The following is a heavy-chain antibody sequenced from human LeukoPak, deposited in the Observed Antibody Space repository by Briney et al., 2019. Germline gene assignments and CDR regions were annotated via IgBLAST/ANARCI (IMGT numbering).Heavy chain of an antibody. J-gene: IGHJ4*02. CDR2: INSDGSGA. Sequence: GGSLRLSCAASGFTFSSYWMYWVRQAPGKGLVWVSRINSDGSGALYAGSVKGRFTISRDNAKNTLYLQMNSLRADDTAVYLCARDVVVGPKSRALDYWGQGALVTVSS. CDR1: GFTFSSYW. CDR3: ARDVVVGPKSRALDY. D-gene: IGHD2-21*01. V-gene: IGHV3-74*01.